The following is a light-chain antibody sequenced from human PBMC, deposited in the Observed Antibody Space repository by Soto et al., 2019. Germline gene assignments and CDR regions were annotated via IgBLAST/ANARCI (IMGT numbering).Light chain of an antibody. Sequence: EIVLTQSPATLSEYPGERATLSCRASQSVSSNLAWYQQKPGQAPRLLIYGASTRATGIPARFSGSGSGTEFTLTISSLQSEDFAVYYCQQYNNWPLTFGGGTKGISN. J-gene: IGKJ4*01. CDR3: QQYNNWPLT. CDR1: QSVSSN. V-gene: IGKV3-15*01. CDR2: GAS.